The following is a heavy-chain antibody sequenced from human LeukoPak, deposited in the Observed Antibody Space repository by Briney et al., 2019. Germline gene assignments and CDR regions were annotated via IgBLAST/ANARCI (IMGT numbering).Heavy chain of an antibody. CDR1: GFTFSSYW. J-gene: IGHJ4*02. D-gene: IGHD6-13*01. Sequence: GGSLRLSCAASGFTFSSYWMSWVRQAPGKGLEWVANIKQDGSEKYYVDSVKGRFTISRDNSKNSLYLQMNSLRAEDTAVYYCAREIGDILGYSSSYFDYWGQGTLVTVSS. CDR3: AREIGDILGYSSSYFDY. CDR2: IKQDGSEK. V-gene: IGHV3-7*03.